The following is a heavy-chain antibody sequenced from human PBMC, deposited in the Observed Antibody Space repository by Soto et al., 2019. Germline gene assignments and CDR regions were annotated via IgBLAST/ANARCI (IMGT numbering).Heavy chain of an antibody. J-gene: IGHJ4*02. CDR3: ARSPHPGGTGTTLDY. D-gene: IGHD1-1*01. Sequence: QVQLVESGGGVVQPGRSLRLSCAASGFTFSSYGMHWVRQAPGKGLEWVAVIWYDGSNKYYADSVKGRFTISRDNSKNTLYLPMNSLRAEDTAVYYCARSPHPGGTGTTLDYWGQGTLVTVSS. CDR1: GFTFSSYG. CDR2: IWYDGSNK. V-gene: IGHV3-33*01.